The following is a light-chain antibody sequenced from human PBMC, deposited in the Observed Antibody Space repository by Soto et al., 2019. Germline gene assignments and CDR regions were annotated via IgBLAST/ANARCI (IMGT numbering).Light chain of an antibody. CDR1: SSDVGGYNY. CDR3: SSFTSSNTYV. V-gene: IGLV2-14*01. CDR2: DVR. Sequence: QSALTQPASVSGSPGQSVTISCTGTSSDVGGYNYVSWYQQHPGKVPKLMIYDVRDRPSGVSNRFSGSKSGNTASLTISGLQAEDEADYYCSSFTSSNTYVFGTGTKVTVL. J-gene: IGLJ1*01.